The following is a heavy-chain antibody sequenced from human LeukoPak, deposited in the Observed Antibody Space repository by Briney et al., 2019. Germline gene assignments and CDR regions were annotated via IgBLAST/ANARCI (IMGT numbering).Heavy chain of an antibody. Sequence: ASVKVSCKASGYTFPGYYMHWVRQAPGQGLEWMGWINPNSGGTNYAQKFQGRVTMTRDTSISTAYMELSRLRFDDTAVYYCAREHSSSSGKVFDYWGQGTLVTVSS. CDR3: AREHSSSSGKVFDY. CDR1: GYTFPGYY. CDR2: INPNSGGT. J-gene: IGHJ4*01. V-gene: IGHV1-2*02. D-gene: IGHD6-6*01.